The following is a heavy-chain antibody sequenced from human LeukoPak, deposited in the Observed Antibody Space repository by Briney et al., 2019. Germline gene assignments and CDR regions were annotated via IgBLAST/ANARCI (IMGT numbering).Heavy chain of an antibody. V-gene: IGHV1-46*01. J-gene: IGHJ4*02. CDR3: ARGVRGGPGYSSSWTHFDY. D-gene: IGHD6-13*01. Sequence: ASVKVSCKASGYTFTSYYMHWVRQAPGQGLEWMGIINPSGGSTSYAQKFQGRVTMTRDMSTSTVYMELSSLRSEDTAVYYSARGVRGGPGYSSSWTHFDYWGQGTLVTVSS. CDR1: GYTFTSYY. CDR2: INPSGGST.